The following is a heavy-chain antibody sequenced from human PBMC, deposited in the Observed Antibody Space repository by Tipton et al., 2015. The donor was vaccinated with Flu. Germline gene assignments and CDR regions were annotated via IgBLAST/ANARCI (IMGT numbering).Heavy chain of an antibody. Sequence: SLRLSCAASGFTFSGSAMHWVRQASGKGLEWVGRIRSKANSYATAYAASVKGRFTTSRDDSKNTAYLQMNSLKTEDTAVYYCTRPYYGSGSYYSRIKDYWGQGTLVTVSS. D-gene: IGHD3-10*01. CDR3: TRPYYGSGSYYSRIKDY. J-gene: IGHJ4*02. CDR1: GFTFSGSA. V-gene: IGHV3-73*01. CDR2: IRSKANSYAT.